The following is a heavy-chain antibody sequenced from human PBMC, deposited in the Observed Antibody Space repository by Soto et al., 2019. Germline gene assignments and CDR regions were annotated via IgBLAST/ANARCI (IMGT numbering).Heavy chain of an antibody. V-gene: IGHV1-3*05. J-gene: IGHJ4*02. Sequence: QVQLVQSGAEEKKPGASVKVSCKASGYTFTSYAMHWVRQAPGQRLEWMGWINAGNGNTKYSQKFQGRVTITRDTSARTAYRELSSRRSEDTAVYYCARDGPTTYYYDSSGYGGFDYWGQGTLVTVSS. D-gene: IGHD3-22*01. CDR3: ARDGPTTYYYDSSGYGGFDY. CDR2: INAGNGNT. CDR1: GYTFTSYA.